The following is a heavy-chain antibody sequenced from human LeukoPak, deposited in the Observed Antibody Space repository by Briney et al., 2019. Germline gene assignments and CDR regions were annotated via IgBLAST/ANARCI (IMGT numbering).Heavy chain of an antibody. Sequence: SETLSLTCTVSGGSISSYYWSWIRQPPGKGLEWIGSIYYSGSTYYNPSLKSRVTIPVDTSKNQFSLKLSSVTAADTAVYYCARIILWFGSMGAFDIWGQGTMVTVSS. CDR3: ARIILWFGSMGAFDI. V-gene: IGHV4-39*07. D-gene: IGHD3-10*01. CDR2: IYYSGST. CDR1: GGSISSYY. J-gene: IGHJ3*02.